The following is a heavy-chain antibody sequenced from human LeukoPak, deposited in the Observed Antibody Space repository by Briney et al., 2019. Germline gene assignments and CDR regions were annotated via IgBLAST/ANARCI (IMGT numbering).Heavy chain of an antibody. J-gene: IGHJ4*02. CDR3: ARDSRIPAAHFDH. D-gene: IGHD6-13*01. CDR1: GGSISSYY. Sequence: SETLSLTCTVSGGSISSYYWSWIRQPPGKGLEWIGYIYYSGSTYYKPSLKRRVTISVDTSKNQFSLKLSSVTAAETAVYYCARDSRIPAAHFDHWGQGTLVTVSS. CDR2: IYYSGST. V-gene: IGHV4-59*12.